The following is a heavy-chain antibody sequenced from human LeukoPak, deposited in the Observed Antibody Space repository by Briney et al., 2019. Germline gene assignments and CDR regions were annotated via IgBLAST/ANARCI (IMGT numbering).Heavy chain of an antibody. Sequence: PGGSLRLSCAASGFTFSSYGMHWVRQAPGKGLEWVAFIRYDGGNKCYADSVKGRFTISRDNSKNTLYLQMNSLRAEDTAVYYCAKDPYSGIYGFFDYWGQGTLVTVSS. D-gene: IGHD1-26*01. J-gene: IGHJ4*02. V-gene: IGHV3-30*02. CDR3: AKDPYSGIYGFFDY. CDR2: IRYDGGNK. CDR1: GFTFSSYG.